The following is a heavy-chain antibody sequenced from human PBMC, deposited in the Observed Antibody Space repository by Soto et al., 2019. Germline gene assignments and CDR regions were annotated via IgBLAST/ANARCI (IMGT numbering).Heavy chain of an antibody. Sequence: PSETLSLTCTVSGGSTSSDNYWSWIRQPPGKGLEWIGHIYYSGNTDYNPSLKSRLAISIDTSKNQFSLKLSSVTAADTAVYFCAREGGESSDGLYYFDAWGQGSLVTVSS. CDR3: AREGGESSDGLYYFDA. CDR1: GGSTSSDNY. D-gene: IGHD3-16*01. V-gene: IGHV4-30-4*01. J-gene: IGHJ4*02. CDR2: IYYSGNT.